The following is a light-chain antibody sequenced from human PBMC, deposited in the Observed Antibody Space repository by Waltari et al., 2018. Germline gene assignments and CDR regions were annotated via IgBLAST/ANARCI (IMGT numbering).Light chain of an antibody. CDR2: DVF. CDR1: SRDVGGFNV. J-gene: IGLJ2*01. CDR3: SSYTASPPHVV. Sequence: QSALTPPASVSGSPGQSISILCPGISRDVGGFNVVSWYQQHPGKAPNLLIYDVFNRPSGLSTRFSGAKSDNAASLAISGLHAEDEAVYYCSSYTASPPHVVFGGGTKVTVL. V-gene: IGLV2-14*03.